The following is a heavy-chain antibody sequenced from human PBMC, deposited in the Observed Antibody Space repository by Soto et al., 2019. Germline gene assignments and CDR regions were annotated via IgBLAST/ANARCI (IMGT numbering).Heavy chain of an antibody. CDR3: ARTVVVVAATDQDPYYYYMDV. CDR2: IHYSGST. Sequence: SETLSLTCTVSGGSISSSSYYWGWIRQPPGKGLEWIGSIHYSGSTYYNPSLKSRVTISVDTSKNQFSLKLSSVTAADTAVYYCARTVVVVAATDQDPYYYYMDVWGQGTTVTVSS. D-gene: IGHD2-15*01. CDR1: GGSISSSSYY. V-gene: IGHV4-39*01. J-gene: IGHJ6*03.